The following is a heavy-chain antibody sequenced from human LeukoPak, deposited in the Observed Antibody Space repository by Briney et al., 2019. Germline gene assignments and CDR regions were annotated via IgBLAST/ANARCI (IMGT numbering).Heavy chain of an antibody. Sequence: KSGGSLRLSCAASGFTFSTSAMNWVRQVPGKGLEWVPSISSSSSYIYYADSVKGRFTISRDNAKNSLYLQMNSLRAEDTAVYYCAREREYYYDSSGYPTHYFDYWGQGTLVTVSS. CDR2: ISSSSSYI. CDR1: GFTFSTSA. V-gene: IGHV3-21*01. D-gene: IGHD3-22*01. J-gene: IGHJ4*02. CDR3: AREREYYYDSSGYPTHYFDY.